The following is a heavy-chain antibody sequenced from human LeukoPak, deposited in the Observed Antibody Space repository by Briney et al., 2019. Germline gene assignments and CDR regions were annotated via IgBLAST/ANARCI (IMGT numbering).Heavy chain of an antibody. V-gene: IGHV4-34*01. Sequence: PSETLSLTCAVYGGSFSTYYWSWIRQPPGKGLEWIGEINHSGSTNYNPSLKSRVTISVDTSKNQFSLKLSFVTAADTAVYYCAIYSYGHLDHWGQGTLVTVSS. D-gene: IGHD5-18*01. CDR2: INHSGST. CDR1: GGSFSTYY. CDR3: AIYSYGHLDH. J-gene: IGHJ4*02.